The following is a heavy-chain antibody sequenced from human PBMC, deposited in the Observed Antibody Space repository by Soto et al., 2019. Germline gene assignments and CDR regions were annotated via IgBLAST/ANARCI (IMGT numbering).Heavy chain of an antibody. V-gene: IGHV3-23*01. CDR1: GFTFSSYA. Sequence: GGSLRLSCAASGFTFSSYAMSWVRQAPGKGLEWVSAISGSGGSTYYADSVKGRFTISRDNSKNTLYLQMNSLRAEDTAVYYCAKDVVLRYFDWLSYAFXIWSQGTMVTVSS. J-gene: IGHJ3*02. CDR2: ISGSGGST. D-gene: IGHD3-9*01. CDR3: AKDVVLRYFDWLSYAFXI.